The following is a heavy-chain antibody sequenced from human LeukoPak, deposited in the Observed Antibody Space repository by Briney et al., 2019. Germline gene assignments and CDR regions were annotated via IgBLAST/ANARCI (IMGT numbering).Heavy chain of an antibody. CDR2: ISGSGVST. CDR1: GFTFSIYA. V-gene: IGHV3-23*01. CDR3: AKNNDSDY. Sequence: GGSLRLSCAASGFTFSIYAMSWVRQAPGEGLEWVSYISGSGVSTYYADSVKGHFTISRDNSKNPLYLQMNTLRAEDTAVYYCAKNNDSDYWRQGPLVPVSS. D-gene: IGHD3-3*01. J-gene: IGHJ4*02.